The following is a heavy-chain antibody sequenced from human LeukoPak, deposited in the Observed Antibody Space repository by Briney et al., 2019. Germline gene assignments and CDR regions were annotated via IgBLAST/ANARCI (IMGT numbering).Heavy chain of an antibody. CDR1: GGSISSYY. CDR3: ARGGGGSPVFGVVIAYFDY. V-gene: IGHV4-59*01. Sequence: SETLSLTCTVSGGSISSYYWSWIRQPPGKGLEWIGYIYYSGSTNYNPSLKSRVTISVDTSKNQFSLKLSSVTAADTAVYYWARGGGGSPVFGVVIAYFDYWGQGTLVTVSS. CDR2: IYYSGST. D-gene: IGHD3-3*01. J-gene: IGHJ4*02.